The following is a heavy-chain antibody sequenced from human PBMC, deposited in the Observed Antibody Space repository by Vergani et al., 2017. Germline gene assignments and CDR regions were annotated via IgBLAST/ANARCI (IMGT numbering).Heavy chain of an antibody. V-gene: IGHV3-7*03. D-gene: IGHD2-8*01. CDR3: ARGYCTNSICRGKVDS. CDR1: GFSSNFYW. CDR2: IKYDGSEK. Sequence: EVQMVESGGGLVKPGGSLRLSCAASGFSSNFYWMSWVRQAPGKGLEWVANIKYDGSEKYYVDSVKGRFTISRDKANNSLSLQMHGLRPEDTAVYYCARGYCTNSICRGKVDSWGQGTLVTVSS. J-gene: IGHJ4*02.